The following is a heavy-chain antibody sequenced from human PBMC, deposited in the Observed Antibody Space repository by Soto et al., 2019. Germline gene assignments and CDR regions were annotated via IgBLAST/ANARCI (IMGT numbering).Heavy chain of an antibody. D-gene: IGHD3-3*01. CDR2: IIPIFGTA. J-gene: IGHJ4*02. V-gene: IGHV1-69*13. Sequence: SVKVSCKASGGTFSSYAISWVRQAPGQGLEWMGGIIPIFGTANYAQKFQGRVTITADESTSTAYMELSSLRSEDTAVYYCARAPPYDFWSGYSLSGWYYFDNWGLETLFPVAS. CDR1: GGTFSSYA. CDR3: ARAPPYDFWSGYSLSGWYYFDN.